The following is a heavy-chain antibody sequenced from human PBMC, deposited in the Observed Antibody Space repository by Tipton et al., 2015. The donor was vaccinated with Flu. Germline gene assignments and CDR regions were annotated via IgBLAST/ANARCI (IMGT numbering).Heavy chain of an antibody. CDR1: GYSISSGYY. J-gene: IGHJ2*01. CDR3: ARLDSGGPIWYFDL. V-gene: IGHV4-38-2*01. Sequence: TLSLTCAVSGYSISSGYYWGWIRQPPGKGLEWIGSIYHSGSTYYNPSLKSRVTISVDTSKNQFSLRLSPVTAADTAVYYCARLDSGGPIWYFDLWGRGTRVTVSS. CDR2: IYHSGST. D-gene: IGHD2-15*01.